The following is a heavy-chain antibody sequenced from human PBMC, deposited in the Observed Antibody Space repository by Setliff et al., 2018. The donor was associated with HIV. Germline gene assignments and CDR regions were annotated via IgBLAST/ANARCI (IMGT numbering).Heavy chain of an antibody. Sequence: ASETLSLTCSVSGGSVNSGGYYWSWIRQHPGKGLEWIGHIYYSGNTHYNPSLKSRLTISIDRSQNHFFLRLRSVTAADTAVYYCARGGYNGYELPFDVWGQGTLVTVSS. CDR1: GGSVNSGGYY. V-gene: IGHV4-31*03. CDR2: IYYSGNT. D-gene: IGHD5-12*01. J-gene: IGHJ4*02. CDR3: ARGGYNGYELPFDV.